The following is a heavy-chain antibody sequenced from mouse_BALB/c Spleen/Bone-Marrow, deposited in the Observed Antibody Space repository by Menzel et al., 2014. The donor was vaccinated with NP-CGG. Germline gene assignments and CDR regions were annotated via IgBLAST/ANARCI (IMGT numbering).Heavy chain of an antibody. CDR3: TRDGSSRWYFDV. Sequence: QVHVKQSGAELVRPGASVTLSCKAPGYTFTDYEMHWVKQTPVHGLEWIGAIDPETGGTAYNQKFKGKATLTADKSSSTAYMELRSLTSEDSAVYYCTRDGSSRWYFDVWGAGTTVTVSS. D-gene: IGHD1-1*01. J-gene: IGHJ1*01. CDR2: IDPETGGT. CDR1: GYTFTDYE. V-gene: IGHV1-15*01.